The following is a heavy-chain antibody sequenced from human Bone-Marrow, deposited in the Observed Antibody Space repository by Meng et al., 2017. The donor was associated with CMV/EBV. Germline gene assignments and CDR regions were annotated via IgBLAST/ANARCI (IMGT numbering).Heavy chain of an antibody. J-gene: IGHJ1*01. D-gene: IGHD3-10*01. CDR3: VIMVRGVFS. V-gene: IGHV1-18*01. CDR1: GYTFTSYG. CDR2: ISAYNGNT. Sequence: ASVKVSCKASGYTFTSYGISWVRQAPGQGLEWMGWISAYNGNTNYAQKLQGRVTMTTDTSTSTAYMELSSLRSEDTAVYYCVIMVRGVFSWGQGTLVTVSS.